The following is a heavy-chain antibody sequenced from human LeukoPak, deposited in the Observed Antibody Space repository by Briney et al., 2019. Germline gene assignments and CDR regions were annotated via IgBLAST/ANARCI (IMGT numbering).Heavy chain of an antibody. Sequence: ASVKVSCKASGYTFTSYAISWVRQATGQGLEWMGWMTPNDGKTGYSRKFQGRVALTGDTSVNTAYMELTGLTSEDTGVYYCARDDVLTPFDPWGQGTLVTVSS. V-gene: IGHV1-8*01. CDR2: MTPNDGKT. CDR1: GYTFTSYA. D-gene: IGHD3-9*01. J-gene: IGHJ5*02. CDR3: ARDDVLTPFDP.